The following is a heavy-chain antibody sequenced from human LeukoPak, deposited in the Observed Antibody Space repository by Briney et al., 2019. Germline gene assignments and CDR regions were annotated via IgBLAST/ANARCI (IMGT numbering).Heavy chain of an antibody. D-gene: IGHD3-10*01. V-gene: IGHV3-15*01. CDR2: IKSKTDGETT. J-gene: IGHJ4*02. CDR3: TTDLGTYYHGSQRLIPIDY. CDR1: GFTFTNAW. Sequence: GGSLRLSCVDSGFTFTNAWMSWVRQAPGKGLEWIGRIKSKTDGETTNYAEPVRGRFTISRDDSKSAVYLQMNSLKIEDTAVYYCTTDLGTYYHGSQRLIPIDYWGQGTLVTASS.